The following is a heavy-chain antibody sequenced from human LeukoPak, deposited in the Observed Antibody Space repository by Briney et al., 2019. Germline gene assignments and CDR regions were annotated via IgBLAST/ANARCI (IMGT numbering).Heavy chain of an antibody. CDR3: ASGYYFGSGSYASLYYFDF. CDR2: INWNGDNT. V-gene: IGHV3-20*04. Sequence: SGGSLRLSCVASGFTFDDYGMSWVRQPPGKGLEWVSGINWNGDNTGYADSVKGRFTISRDNAKNSLYLQMDSLRAEDTAFYYCASGYYFGSGSYASLYYFDFWGQGTLVTVSS. J-gene: IGHJ4*02. CDR1: GFTFDDYG. D-gene: IGHD3-10*01.